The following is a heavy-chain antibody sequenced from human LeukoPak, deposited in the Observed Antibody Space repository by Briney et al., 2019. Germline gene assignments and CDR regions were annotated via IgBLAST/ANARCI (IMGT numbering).Heavy chain of an antibody. V-gene: IGHV4-34*01. CDR3: ARPYGQYTSAWFLNY. CDR1: GGSFSGYY. Sequence: SETLSLTCAVYGGSFSGYYWSWVRQPPGKGLEWIGEINHSGSTNYNPSLKSRVTISVDTSKNQFSLKLSSVTAADTAVYYCARPYGQYTSAWFLNYWGQGTLVTVSS. CDR2: INHSGST. J-gene: IGHJ4*02. D-gene: IGHD6-13*01.